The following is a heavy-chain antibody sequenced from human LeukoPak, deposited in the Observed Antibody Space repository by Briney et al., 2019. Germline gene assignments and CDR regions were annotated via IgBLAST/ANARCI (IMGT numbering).Heavy chain of an antibody. V-gene: IGHV3-30*09. CDR1: GFTFSSYA. J-gene: IGHJ4*02. Sequence: PGGSLRLSCAASGFTFSSYAMHWVRQAPGKGLEWVAVISYDGSNKYYADSVKGRFAISRDNSKNTLYLQMNSLRAEDTAVYYCAREYGDYDDYWGQGTLVTVSS. CDR3: AREYGDYDDY. CDR2: ISYDGSNK. D-gene: IGHD4-17*01.